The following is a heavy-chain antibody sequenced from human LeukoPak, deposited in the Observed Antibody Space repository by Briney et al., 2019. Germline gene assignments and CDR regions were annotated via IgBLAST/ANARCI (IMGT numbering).Heavy chain of an antibody. J-gene: IGHJ4*02. CDR2: ISGSGGST. Sequence: GGSLRLSCAASGFTFSSYGMSWVRQAPGKGLEWVSAISGSGGSTYYADSVKGRFTISRDNAKNTLYLQMNSLRAEDTAVYYCARGPGLAVTGTDWGQGTLVTVSS. D-gene: IGHD6-19*01. V-gene: IGHV3-23*01. CDR1: GFTFSSYG. CDR3: ARGPGLAVTGTD.